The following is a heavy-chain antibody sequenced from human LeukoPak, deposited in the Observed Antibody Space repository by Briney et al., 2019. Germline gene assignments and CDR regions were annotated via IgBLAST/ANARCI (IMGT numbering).Heavy chain of an antibody. V-gene: IGHV3-30*18. J-gene: IGHJ4*02. CDR2: ISYDGSNK. D-gene: IGHD1-26*01. CDR1: GFTFSSYG. CDR3: AKDSGGSYFAY. Sequence: GGSLRLSCAASGFTFSSYGMHWVRQAPGKGLEWVGVISYDGSNKYYADSVKGRFTISRDNSKNTLYLQMNSLRAEDTAVYYCAKDSGGSYFAYWGQGTLVTVSS.